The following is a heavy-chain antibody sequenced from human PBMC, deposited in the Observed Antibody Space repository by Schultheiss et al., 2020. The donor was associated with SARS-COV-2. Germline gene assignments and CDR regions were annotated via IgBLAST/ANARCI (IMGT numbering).Heavy chain of an antibody. V-gene: IGHV3-48*03. CDR2: ISTLSTTT. Sequence: GGSLRLSCAASGFTFSSYEMNWVRQAPGKGPEWVSYISTLSTTTYYADSVKGRFTISRDNAKNSLYLQMNSLRAEDTAVYYCARANWFDPWGQGTLVTVSS. J-gene: IGHJ5*02. CDR1: GFTFSSYE. CDR3: ARANWFDP.